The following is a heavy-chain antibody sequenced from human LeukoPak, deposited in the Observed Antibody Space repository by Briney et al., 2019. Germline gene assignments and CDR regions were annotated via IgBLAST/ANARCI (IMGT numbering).Heavy chain of an antibody. J-gene: IGHJ6*03. V-gene: IGHV3-7*01. CDR3: AKDWDTDIVDHYYYYYYMDV. D-gene: IGHD5-12*01. Sequence: GGSLRLSCAASGFTFTLYWMTWVRQAPGKGLEWVANINEDENEKYYLDSVKGRFTISRDNAKNTLYLQMNSLRAEDTAVYYCAKDWDTDIVDHYYYYYYMDVWGKGTTVTVSS. CDR1: GFTFTLYW. CDR2: INEDENEK.